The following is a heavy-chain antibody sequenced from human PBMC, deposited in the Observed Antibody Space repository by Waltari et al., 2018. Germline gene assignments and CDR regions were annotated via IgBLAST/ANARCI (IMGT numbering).Heavy chain of an antibody. V-gene: IGHV1-8*03. D-gene: IGHD5-18*01. CDR2: MNPNSGNT. J-gene: IGHJ4*02. CDR3: ARVGVQLWLSGFDY. CDR1: GYTFPSYD. Sequence: QVQLVQSGAEVKKPGASVKVSCKASGYTFPSYDINWVRPATGQGLEWMGWMNPNSGNTGYAQKFQGRVTITRNTSISTAYMELSSLRSEDTAVYYCARVGVQLWLSGFDYWGQGTLVTVSS.